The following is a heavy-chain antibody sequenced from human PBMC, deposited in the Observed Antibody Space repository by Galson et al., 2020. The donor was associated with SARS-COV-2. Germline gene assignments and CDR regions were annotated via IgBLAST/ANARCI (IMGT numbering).Heavy chain of an antibody. CDR1: SGSISSSSYY. D-gene: IGHD5-12*01. CDR3: ARTERAYRGYDPYYCDY. Sequence: SVTLSLTCTVSSGSISSSSYYWGWIRQPPGKGLEWIGSIYYSGSTYYNPSLKSRVTISVDTSKNQFSLKLTSVTAADTAVYYCARTERAYRGYDPYYCDYWGQGTLVTVAS. CDR2: IYYSGST. J-gene: IGHJ4*02. V-gene: IGHV4-39*01.